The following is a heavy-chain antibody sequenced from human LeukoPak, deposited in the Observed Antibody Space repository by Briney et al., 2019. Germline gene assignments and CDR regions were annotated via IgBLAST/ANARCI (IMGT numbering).Heavy chain of an antibody. V-gene: IGHV4-34*01. Sequence: SETLSLTCGVYGGSFSGYYWSWIRQPPGKGLEWIGEINDSGRSNYKSSLKSRVTISVDTSKNQFSLKLSSVTAADTAVYYCARLNSGSYPYYYYYMDVWGKGTTVTISS. CDR1: GGSFSGYY. D-gene: IGHD1-26*01. CDR2: INDSGRS. CDR3: ARLNSGSYPYYYYYMDV. J-gene: IGHJ6*03.